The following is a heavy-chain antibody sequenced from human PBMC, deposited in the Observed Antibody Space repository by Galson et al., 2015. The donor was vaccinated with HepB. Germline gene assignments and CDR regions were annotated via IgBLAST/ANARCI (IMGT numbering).Heavy chain of an antibody. CDR2: IKSKTDGGTT. Sequence: SLRLSCAASGFTFSNAWMSWVRQAPGKGLEWVGRIKSKTDGGTTDYAAPVKGRFTISRDDSKNTLYLQMNSLKTEDTAVYYCTTRRMDTAMVVVDYWGQGTLVTVSS. CDR3: TTRRMDTAMVVVDY. CDR1: GFTFSNAW. D-gene: IGHD5-18*01. J-gene: IGHJ4*02. V-gene: IGHV3-15*01.